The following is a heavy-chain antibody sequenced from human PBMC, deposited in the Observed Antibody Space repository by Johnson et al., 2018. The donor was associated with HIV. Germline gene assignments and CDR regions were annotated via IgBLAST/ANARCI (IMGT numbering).Heavy chain of an antibody. CDR2: ISSNGGST. J-gene: IGHJ3*01. CDR1: GFIFSSYA. CDR3: ARESRSGTGNVPGRHALDV. Sequence: VQLVESGGGLVRPGGSLRLSCAASGFIFSSYAMHWVRQAPGKGLQYVSAISSNGGSTYYANAVKGRCTISRDNSKNTLYLQTGSLRPEETALYYCARESRSGTGNVPGRHALDVWGQGTMVTVSS. D-gene: IGHD1-1*01. V-gene: IGHV3-64*01.